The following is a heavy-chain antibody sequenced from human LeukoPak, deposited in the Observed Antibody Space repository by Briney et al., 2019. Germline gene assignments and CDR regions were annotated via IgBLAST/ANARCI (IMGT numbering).Heavy chain of an antibody. CDR1: GFSFSGYS. V-gene: IGHV3-23*01. J-gene: IGHJ4*02. CDR2: ISGSGNSA. CDR3: AKDRRGYSAYGAFEF. Sequence: GGSLSLSYAASGFSFSGYSMSWVRQAPGGGLGCVAAISGSGNSAFCAASVKDGFSISKDHSKDTLIMHMNSLIAEDTATDYGAKDRRGYSAYGAFEFWGQGTLVTVSS. D-gene: IGHD5-12*01.